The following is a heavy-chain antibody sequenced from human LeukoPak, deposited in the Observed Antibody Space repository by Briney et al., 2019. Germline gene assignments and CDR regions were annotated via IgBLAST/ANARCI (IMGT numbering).Heavy chain of an antibody. CDR3: AKDGRNSPLM. CDR2: ISGRTGKT. D-gene: IGHD2/OR15-2a*01. CDR1: GFTFSTNA. V-gene: IGHV3-23*01. J-gene: IGHJ3*02. Sequence: PGGSLRLSCAASGFTFSTNAMSWVRQAPRKGLEWVSAISGRTGKTYYADSVQGRFTISRDNSRNTLYLQMNSLRAEDTAVYYCAKDGRNSPLMWGQGTVVSVSS.